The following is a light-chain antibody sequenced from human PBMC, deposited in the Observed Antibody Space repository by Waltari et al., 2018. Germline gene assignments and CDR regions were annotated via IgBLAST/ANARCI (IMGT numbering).Light chain of an antibody. V-gene: IGKV1-5*03. CDR1: QNISRW. J-gene: IGKJ1*01. Sequence: DIQMTQSPSTLSASIGDRVTITCRASQNISRWLAWYQQKPGKAPNLLIYKTSTLQSGVPSRCNGSGSATEFTLTISSLQPEDFATYYCQQYNTYSLWPFGHGTKVEIK. CDR2: KTS. CDR3: QQYNTYSLWP.